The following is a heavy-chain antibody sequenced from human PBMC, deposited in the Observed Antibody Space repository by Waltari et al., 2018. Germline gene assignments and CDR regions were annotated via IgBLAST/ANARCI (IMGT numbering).Heavy chain of an antibody. CDR1: GFSFSSYG. V-gene: IGHV3-48*03. Sequence: EVQLVESGGGLAQPGGSLRLSCAASGFSFSSYGMMWVRQAPGRGMEAVSYISRGKTIYYADAVKGLFTSSRDNARNSLFLQMTSLRVEDTAVYYCARRGGIVTPLDVWGKGTTVTVSS. CDR3: ARRGGIVTPLDV. J-gene: IGHJ6*03. CDR2: ISRGKTI. D-gene: IGHD1-26*01.